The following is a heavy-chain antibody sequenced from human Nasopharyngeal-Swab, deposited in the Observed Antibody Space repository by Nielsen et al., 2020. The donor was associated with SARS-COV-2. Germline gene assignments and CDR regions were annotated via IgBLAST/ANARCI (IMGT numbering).Heavy chain of an antibody. CDR1: GFSFRTYS. J-gene: IGHJ6*02. D-gene: IGHD3/OR15-3a*01. CDR3: ARHVQNLDSWGSDV. CDR2: ISSSSSYI. V-gene: IGHV3-21*01. Sequence: GESLKISCAASGFSFRTYSMNWVREAPGKGLEWVSSISSSSSYIYYGDSMKGRFTIYRDNAKNSLSLQMNSLSAEDTAVYYCARHVQNLDSWGSDVWGQGTTVTVS.